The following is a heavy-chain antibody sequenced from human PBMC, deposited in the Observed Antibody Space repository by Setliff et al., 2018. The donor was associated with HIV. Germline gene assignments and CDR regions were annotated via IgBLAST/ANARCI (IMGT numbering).Heavy chain of an antibody. CDR3: ARGNNNWRRLWGY. CDR2: IYYTGST. D-gene: IGHD2-21*02. Sequence: PGGSLRLSCAASGFTVSSNYMSWVRQAPGKGLEWIGNIYYTGSTYYTPSLNSRVTISVDTSKNQFSLTMTSLSAADTAVYFCARGNNNWRRLWGYWGQGTRVTVSS. J-gene: IGHJ4*02. CDR1: GFTVSSNY. V-gene: IGHV4-59*08.